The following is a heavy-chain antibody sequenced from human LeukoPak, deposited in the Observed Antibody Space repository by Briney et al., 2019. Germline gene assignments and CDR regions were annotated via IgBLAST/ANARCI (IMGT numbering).Heavy chain of an antibody. CDR1: GGSISSSSYY. V-gene: IGHV4-39*01. Sequence: PSETLSLTCTVSGGSISSSSYYWGWIRQPPGKGLEWIGSVYYSGSTYYNPSLKSRVTISVDTSKNQFSLKLSSVTAADTAGYYCARPVSFSYGSYYFDYWRQGTLVTVSS. J-gene: IGHJ4*02. D-gene: IGHD5-18*01. CDR2: VYYSGST. CDR3: ARPVSFSYGSYYFDY.